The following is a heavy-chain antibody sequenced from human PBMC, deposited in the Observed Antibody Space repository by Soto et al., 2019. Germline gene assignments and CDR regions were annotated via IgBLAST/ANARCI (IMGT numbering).Heavy chain of an antibody. Sequence: QVQLVQSGAEVKKPGSSVKVSCKASGGTFSSYAISWVRQAPGQGLEWMGGIIPIFGTANYAQKFQGRVTITADESTSTAYVELSSLRSEDTAVYYCARDRYCSGGSCYSRLAYYYGMDVWGQGTTVTVSS. CDR3: ARDRYCSGGSCYSRLAYYYGMDV. D-gene: IGHD2-15*01. J-gene: IGHJ6*02. CDR1: GGTFSSYA. CDR2: IIPIFGTA. V-gene: IGHV1-69*01.